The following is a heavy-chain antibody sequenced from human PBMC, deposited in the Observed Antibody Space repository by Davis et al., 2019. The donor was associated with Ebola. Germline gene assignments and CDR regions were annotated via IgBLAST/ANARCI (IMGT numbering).Heavy chain of an antibody. CDR2: ISYDGSNK. Sequence: GGSLRLSCAASGFTFSSYAMHWVRQAPGKGLEWVAVISYDGSNKYYADSVKGRFTISRDNSKNTLYLQMTSLRAEDTAVYYCAKGEYSSGWYFDFWGQGTLVTVSS. CDR3: AKGEYSSGWYFDF. V-gene: IGHV3-30*18. CDR1: GFTFSSYA. D-gene: IGHD6-19*01. J-gene: IGHJ4*02.